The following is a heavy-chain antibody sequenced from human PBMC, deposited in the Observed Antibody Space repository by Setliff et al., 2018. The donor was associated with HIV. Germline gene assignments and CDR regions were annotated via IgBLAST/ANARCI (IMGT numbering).Heavy chain of an antibody. J-gene: IGHJ6*02. V-gene: IGHV4-38-2*01. Sequence: SETLSLTCPVSGYSISSGYYWGWIRQPPGRGLEWIGAIHHSGNNYYNPSLKSRVTISVDTSKNQFSLKLNSVTPADTAVYYCAGSRTSSSYYGVTGYGMDVWGQGTTVTVSS. CDR1: GYSISSGYY. CDR2: IHHSGNN. D-gene: IGHD3-22*01. CDR3: AGSRTSSSYYGVTGYGMDV.